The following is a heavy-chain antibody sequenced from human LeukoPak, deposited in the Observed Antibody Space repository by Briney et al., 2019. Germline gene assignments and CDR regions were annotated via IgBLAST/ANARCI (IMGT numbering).Heavy chain of an antibody. Sequence: GGSLRLSCAASGFTFSSYSMNWVRQAPGKGLEWVSSISSSSSYIYYADSVKGRFTISRDNAKNSLYLQMNSLRAEDTALYYCAKDRYDFWSGLDYWGQGTLVTVSS. J-gene: IGHJ4*02. D-gene: IGHD3-3*01. CDR2: ISSSSSYI. CDR1: GFTFSSYS. CDR3: AKDRYDFWSGLDY. V-gene: IGHV3-21*03.